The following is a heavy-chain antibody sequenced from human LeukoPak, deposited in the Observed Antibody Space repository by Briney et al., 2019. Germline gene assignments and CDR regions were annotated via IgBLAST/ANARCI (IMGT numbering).Heavy chain of an antibody. D-gene: IGHD1-26*01. J-gene: IGHJ4*02. Sequence: PGGPLRLSCSLSGFTFVDHPMSWLRQPPGKGREGLGFIRGKVYGETTEYAASVQGRFTISKDDSRTIAYLQMNSLKPEDTAVYYCARHSGSLDSWGQGTLVTVSS. CDR2: IRGKVYGETT. CDR1: GFTFVDHP. V-gene: IGHV3-49*03. CDR3: ARHSGSLDS.